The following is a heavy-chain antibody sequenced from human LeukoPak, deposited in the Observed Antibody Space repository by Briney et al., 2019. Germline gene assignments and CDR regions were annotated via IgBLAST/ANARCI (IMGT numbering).Heavy chain of an antibody. CDR3: AKAYSSSVYYYYMDG. CDR1: GFTLSSIV. V-gene: IGHV3-23*01. Sequence: PGGSLRLSRAASGFTLSSIVMSWARPAPGKGREWVSAISGSGGSTYYADSVKGRFTISRDNSKNTLYLQMNSLRAEDTAVYYCAKAYSSSVYYYYMDGWGKGTTVTVSS. D-gene: IGHD6-6*01. CDR2: ISGSGGST. J-gene: IGHJ6*03.